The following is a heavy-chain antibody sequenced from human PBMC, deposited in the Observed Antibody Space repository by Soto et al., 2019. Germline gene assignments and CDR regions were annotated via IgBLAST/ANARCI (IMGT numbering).Heavy chain of an antibody. CDR2: IKQDGSEK. V-gene: IGHV3-7*05. J-gene: IGHJ6*02. Sequence: GGSLRLSCAASGFTFSSYWMSWVRQAPGKGLEWVANIKQDGSEKYYVDSVKGRFTISRDNAKNSLYLQMNSLRAEDTAVYYCARESCSSTSCPYYYYGMDVWGQGTTVTVSS. CDR3: ARESCSSTSCPYYYYGMDV. D-gene: IGHD2-2*01. CDR1: GFTFSSYW.